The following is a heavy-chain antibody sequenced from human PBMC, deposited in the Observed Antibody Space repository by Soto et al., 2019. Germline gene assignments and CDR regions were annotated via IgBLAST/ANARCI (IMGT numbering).Heavy chain of an antibody. Sequence: PGGSLRLSCAASGFTFSSYGMHWVRQAPGKGLEWVAVIWYDGSNKYYADSVKGRFTISRDNSKNTLYLQMNSLRAEDTAVYYCARDLLGSGYYYISFYFDYWGQGTLVTVS. CDR2: IWYDGSNK. CDR1: GFTFSSYG. D-gene: IGHD3-22*01. CDR3: ARDLLGSGYYYISFYFDY. V-gene: IGHV3-33*01. J-gene: IGHJ4*02.